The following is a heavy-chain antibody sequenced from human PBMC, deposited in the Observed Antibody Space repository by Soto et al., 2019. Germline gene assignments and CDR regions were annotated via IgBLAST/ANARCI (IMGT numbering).Heavy chain of an antibody. Sequence: ASVKVSCKASGYTFTSYYMHWVRQAPGQGLEWMGIINPSGGSTSYAQKFQGRVTMTRDTSTSTVYMELSSLRSEDTAVYYCARQDRKYVVVVAASALDGMDVWGQGTTVTVSS. CDR3: ARQDRKYVVVVAASALDGMDV. J-gene: IGHJ6*02. CDR2: INPSGGST. V-gene: IGHV1-46*01. CDR1: GYTFTSYY. D-gene: IGHD2-15*01.